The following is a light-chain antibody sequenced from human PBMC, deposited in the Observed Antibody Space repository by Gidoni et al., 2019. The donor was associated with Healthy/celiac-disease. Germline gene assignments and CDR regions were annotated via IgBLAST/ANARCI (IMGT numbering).Light chain of an antibody. CDR1: QGISNY. CDR3: QKYNSAPLT. J-gene: IGKJ3*01. Sequence: DIQMTQSPSSLSASVGDRVTITCRASQGISNYLAWYQQKPGKVPKLLIYAASTLQSGVPSRFSGSGSGTYFTLTISSLQPEDVATYSCQKYNSAPLTFXPXTKVDIK. V-gene: IGKV1-27*01. CDR2: AAS.